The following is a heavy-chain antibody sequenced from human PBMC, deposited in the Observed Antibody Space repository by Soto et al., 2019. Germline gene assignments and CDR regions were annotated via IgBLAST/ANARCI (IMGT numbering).Heavy chain of an antibody. J-gene: IGHJ5*02. CDR1: GFTFSSSA. CDR3: AADMAPTDMYNWFDP. CDR2: IVVGSGNT. V-gene: IGHV1-58*02. Sequence: QTQLVQSGPEVKKPGTSVKVSCKASGFTFSSSAIQWVRQARGQRLEWIGWIVVGSGNTKYAQKFQERLTMTRDMSTSTAYMELSSLRSEDTPVYYCAADMAPTDMYNWFDPWGQRTLVTVSS. D-gene: IGHD1-1*01.